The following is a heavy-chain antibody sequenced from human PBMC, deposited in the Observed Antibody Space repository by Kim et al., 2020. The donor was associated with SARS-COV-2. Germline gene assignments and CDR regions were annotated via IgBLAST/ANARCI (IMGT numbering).Heavy chain of an antibody. V-gene: IGHV3-11*05. J-gene: IGHJ5*02. Sequence: VKGRFTISKDNAKNSLYLQMNSLRAEDTAVYYCARERGLPVVTPGRWFDPWGQGTLVTVSS. D-gene: IGHD2-21*02. CDR3: ARERGLPVVTPGRWFDP.